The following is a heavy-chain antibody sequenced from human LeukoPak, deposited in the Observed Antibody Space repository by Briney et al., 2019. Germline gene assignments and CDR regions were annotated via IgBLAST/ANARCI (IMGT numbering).Heavy chain of an antibody. J-gene: IGHJ4*02. D-gene: IGHD6-13*01. CDR1: GDSISNYY. Sequence: SETLSLTCTVSGDSISNYYWSWIRQPPGRGLEWIGYIYYSGNTNYNPSLKSRVTISVDTSKNQFSLKLSSVTAADTAVYYCARDSGYSSSWEFDYWGQGTLVTVSS. V-gene: IGHV4-59*01. CDR3: ARDSGYSSSWEFDY. CDR2: IYYSGNT.